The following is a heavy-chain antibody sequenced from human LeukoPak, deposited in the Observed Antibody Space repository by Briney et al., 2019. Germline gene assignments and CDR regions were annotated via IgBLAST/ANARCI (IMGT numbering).Heavy chain of an antibody. J-gene: IGHJ5*02. CDR1: GYTFTGYY. CDR2: INPNSGGT. V-gene: IGHV1-2*02. D-gene: IGHD2-15*01. Sequence: ASVKVSCKASGYTFTGYYMHWVRQAPGQGLEWMGWINPNSGGTNYAQKFQGRVTMTRDTSISTAYMELSRLRSDDTAVYYCARDRGDCSGGSCYPLNANCFDPWGQGTLVTVSS. CDR3: ARDRGDCSGGSCYPLNANCFDP.